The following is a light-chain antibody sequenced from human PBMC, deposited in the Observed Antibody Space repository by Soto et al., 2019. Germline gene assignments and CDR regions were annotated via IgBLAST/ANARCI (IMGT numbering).Light chain of an antibody. J-gene: IGKJ1*01. CDR2: AAS. V-gene: IGKV3-20*01. CDR1: QSVSSDY. CDR3: QQYGTSPWT. Sequence: EIVLTQSPGTLSLSPGERATLSCWASQSVSSDYLAWYQQKPGQAPRLLIYAASSRATGIPDRFSGGGSGTDFTLTINRLEPEDFAVYYCQQYGTSPWTFGQVTKVEI.